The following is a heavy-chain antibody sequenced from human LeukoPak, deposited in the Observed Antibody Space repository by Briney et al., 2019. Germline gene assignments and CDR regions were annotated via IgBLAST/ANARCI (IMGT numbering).Heavy chain of an antibody. Sequence: GGSLRLSCAASGFTFSSYSMNWVRQAPGKGLEWVSSISSSSSYIYYADSVKGRLTISRDNAKNSLYLQMNSLRAEDTAVYYCASLLAAAGTELGWGQGTLVTVSS. D-gene: IGHD6-13*01. CDR2: ISSSSSYI. CDR3: ASLLAAAGTELG. V-gene: IGHV3-21*01. CDR1: GFTFSSYS. J-gene: IGHJ4*02.